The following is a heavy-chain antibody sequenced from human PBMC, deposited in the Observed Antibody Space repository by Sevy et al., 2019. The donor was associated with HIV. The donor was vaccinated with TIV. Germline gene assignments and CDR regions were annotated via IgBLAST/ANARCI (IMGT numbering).Heavy chain of an antibody. CDR2: IKQDGSEK. V-gene: IGHV3-7*03. CDR3: AKDMSGFGYYDFWSGYSNYYYGMDV. D-gene: IGHD3-3*01. Sequence: GGSLRLSCAASGFTFSSYWMSWVRQAPGKGLEWVANIKQDGSEKYYVDSVKGRFTISRDNAKNSLYLQMNSLRAEDTALYYCAKDMSGFGYYDFWSGYSNYYYGMDVWGQGTTVTVSS. CDR1: GFTFSSYW. J-gene: IGHJ6*02.